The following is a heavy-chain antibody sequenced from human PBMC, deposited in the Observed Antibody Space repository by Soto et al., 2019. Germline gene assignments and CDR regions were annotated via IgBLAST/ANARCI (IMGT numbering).Heavy chain of an antibody. V-gene: IGHV3-30-3*01. D-gene: IGHD2-2*01. Sequence: XGSLRLSCSVSGFIFSSYGFHWVRQTSGKGLEWVALISYDGVIQYYTDSVEGRFTISRDNSKNTLYLQMNSLRVEDTAVYYCASYRTPAVVVPAAIDYWGQGTRVTVSS. CDR2: ISYDGVIQ. CDR3: ASYRTPAVVVPAAIDY. J-gene: IGHJ4*02. CDR1: GFIFSSYG.